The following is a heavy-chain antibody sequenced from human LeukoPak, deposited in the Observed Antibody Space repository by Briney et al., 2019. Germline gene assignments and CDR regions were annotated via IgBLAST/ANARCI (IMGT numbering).Heavy chain of an antibody. D-gene: IGHD3-10*01. V-gene: IGHV4-34*01. J-gene: IGHJ4*02. CDR3: ARGRGFGELISFTFDY. CDR1: GGSFSGYY. CDR2: INHSGST. Sequence: SETLSLTCAVYGGSFSGYYWSWIRQPPGKGLEWIGEINHSGSTNYNPSLKSRVTMSVDTSKNQFSLKLSSVTAADTAVYYCARGRGFGELISFTFDYWGQGTLVTVSS.